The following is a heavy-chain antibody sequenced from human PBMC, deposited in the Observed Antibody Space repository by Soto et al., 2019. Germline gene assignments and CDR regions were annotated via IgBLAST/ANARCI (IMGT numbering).Heavy chain of an antibody. D-gene: IGHD5-12*01. J-gene: IGHJ4*02. CDR2: IIPFLGIA. Sequence: QVQLVQSGADVKKPGSSVKVSCKASGGTFSTYSISWVRQAPGQGLEWMGRIIPFLGIANYAQNFQGRVTITADKSTRTVYMEMSSLRSDDTAVYYCAGVATPDGEYWGQGTLVTVSS. V-gene: IGHV1-69*02. CDR1: GGTFSTYS. CDR3: AGVATPDGEY.